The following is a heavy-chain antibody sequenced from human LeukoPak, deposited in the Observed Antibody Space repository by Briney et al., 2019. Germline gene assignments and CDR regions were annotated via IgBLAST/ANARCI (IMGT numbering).Heavy chain of an antibody. J-gene: IGHJ4*02. D-gene: IGHD2-2*01. V-gene: IGHV3-48*03. Sequence: GGSLRLSCAASGFTFSSYEMNWVRQAPGKGLEWVSYISSSGSTIYYADSVKGRFTISRDNANNTLYLHLNSPRAEDTAVYYCARDPSPSTTWFPFDSWGQGTLVTVSS. CDR2: ISSSGSTI. CDR1: GFTFSSYE. CDR3: ARDPSPSTTWFPFDS.